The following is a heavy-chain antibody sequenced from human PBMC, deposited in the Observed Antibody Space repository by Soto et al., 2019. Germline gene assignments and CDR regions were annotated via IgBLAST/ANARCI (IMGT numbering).Heavy chain of an antibody. Sequence: KASETLSLTCTVSGGSISSYYWSWIRQPAGKGLEWIGRIYTSGSTNYNPSLKSRVTMSVDTSKDQFSLKLSSVTAADTAVYYCASRTVTENDYWGQGTLVTVSS. J-gene: IGHJ4*02. V-gene: IGHV4-4*07. D-gene: IGHD4-17*01. CDR3: ASRTVTENDY. CDR2: IYTSGST. CDR1: GGSISSYY.